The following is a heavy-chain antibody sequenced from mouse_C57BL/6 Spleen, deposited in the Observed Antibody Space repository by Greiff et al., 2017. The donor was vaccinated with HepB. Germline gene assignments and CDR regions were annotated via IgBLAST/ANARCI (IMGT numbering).Heavy chain of an antibody. D-gene: IGHD2-5*01. Sequence: EVQLVESGGGLVQPGGSLKLSCAASGFTFSDYYMYWVRQTPEKRLEWVAYISNGGGSTYYPDTVKGRFTISRDNAKNTLYLQMSRLKSEDTAMYYCARPYSNYAFDVWGTGTTVTVSS. CDR3: ARPYSNYAFDV. J-gene: IGHJ1*03. CDR1: GFTFSDYY. V-gene: IGHV5-12*01. CDR2: ISNGGGST.